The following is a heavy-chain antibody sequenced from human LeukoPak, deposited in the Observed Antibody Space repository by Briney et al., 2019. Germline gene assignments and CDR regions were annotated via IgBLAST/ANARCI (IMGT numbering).Heavy chain of an antibody. Sequence: ASVKVSCKASGYTFTSYAMHWVRQAPGQRLEWMGWINAGNGNTKYSQKFQGRVTITRDTSASTAYMELSSLRSEGTAVYYCARAILKDTAMVTRYFDLWGRGTLVTVSS. J-gene: IGHJ2*01. V-gene: IGHV1-3*01. CDR1: GYTFTSYA. CDR3: ARAILKDTAMVTRYFDL. CDR2: INAGNGNT. D-gene: IGHD5-18*01.